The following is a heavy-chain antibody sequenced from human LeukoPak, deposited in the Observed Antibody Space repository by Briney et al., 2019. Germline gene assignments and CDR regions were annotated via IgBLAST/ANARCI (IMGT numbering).Heavy chain of an antibody. Sequence: GGSLRLSCAATGFTFSSYAMSWVRQAPGKGLEWVSAISGSGGSTYYADSVKGRFTISRDNSKNTLYLQMNSLRAEDTAVYYCAKDRESGSRPYFFDYWGQGTLVTVSS. V-gene: IGHV3-23*01. CDR1: GFTFSSYA. CDR2: ISGSGGST. D-gene: IGHD6-25*01. CDR3: AKDRESGSRPYFFDY. J-gene: IGHJ4*02.